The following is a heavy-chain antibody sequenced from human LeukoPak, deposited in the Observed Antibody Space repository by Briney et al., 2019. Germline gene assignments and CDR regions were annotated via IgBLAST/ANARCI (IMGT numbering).Heavy chain of an antibody. CDR1: GYSFTGYY. D-gene: IGHD2-15*01. CDR2: INPNSGGT. Sequence: EASVKVSCKASGYSFTGYYMHWVRQAPGQGLEWMGWINPNSGGTNYAQKFQGRVTMTRDTSISTAYMELSRLRSDDTAVYYCAVEYCSGGSCYWDYWGQGALVTVSS. CDR3: AVEYCSGGSCYWDY. V-gene: IGHV1-2*02. J-gene: IGHJ4*02.